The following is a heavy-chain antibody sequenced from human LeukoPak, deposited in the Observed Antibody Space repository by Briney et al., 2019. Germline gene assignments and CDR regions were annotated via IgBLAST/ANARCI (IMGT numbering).Heavy chain of an antibody. J-gene: IGHJ3*02. CDR3: AHSTYGHYPPHYDAFDI. V-gene: IGHV2-5*02. CDR2: IYWDDDK. CDR1: GFSLSTSGVG. D-gene: IGHD4-17*01. Sequence: SGPTLVNPTQTLTLTCTFSGFSLSTSGVGVGWIRQPPGKALQWLALIYWDDDKRYSPSLKSRLTITKDTSKNQVVLTMTNMDPVDTATYYCAHSTYGHYPPHYDAFDIWGQGTMVTVSS.